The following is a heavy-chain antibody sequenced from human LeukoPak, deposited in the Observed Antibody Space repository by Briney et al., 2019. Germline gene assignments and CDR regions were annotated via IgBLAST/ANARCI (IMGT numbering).Heavy chain of an antibody. Sequence: ASVKVSCKASGGTFSSYAISWARQAPGQGLEWMGGIIPIFGTANYAQKFQGRVTITADESTSTAYMELSSLRSEDTAVYYCAGTPAYSSSWDYWYFDLWGRGTLVTVSS. V-gene: IGHV1-69*13. J-gene: IGHJ2*01. CDR3: AGTPAYSSSWDYWYFDL. CDR2: IIPIFGTA. D-gene: IGHD6-13*01. CDR1: GGTFSSYA.